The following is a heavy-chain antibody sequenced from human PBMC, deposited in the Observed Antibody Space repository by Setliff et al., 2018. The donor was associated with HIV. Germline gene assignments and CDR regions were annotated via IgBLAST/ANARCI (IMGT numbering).Heavy chain of an antibody. CDR2: IYTSGRT. V-gene: IGHV4-61*02. CDR3: ARLIDVRIFDY. CDR1: GASVSSGHYY. J-gene: IGHJ4*02. Sequence: PSETLSLTCTVSGASVSSGHYYWSWIRQPAGKELEWLGRIYTSGRTNYNPSFEGRVTISADTSKNQFSLKLNSVTAADTAVYYCARLIDVRIFDYWGQGTPVTVSS.